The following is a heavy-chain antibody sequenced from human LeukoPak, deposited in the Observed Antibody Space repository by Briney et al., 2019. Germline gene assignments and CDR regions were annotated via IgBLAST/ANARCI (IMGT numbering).Heavy chain of an antibody. Sequence: SLRLSCAASGFTFDDYAMHWVRQAPGKGLEWVSGISWNSGSIGYADSVKGRFTISRDNAKNSLYLQMNSLRAEDTALYYCAKDMKGGYSYGYTFDYWGQGTLVTVSS. D-gene: IGHD5-18*01. CDR1: GFTFDDYA. V-gene: IGHV3-9*01. CDR2: ISWNSGSI. CDR3: AKDMKGGYSYGYTFDY. J-gene: IGHJ4*02.